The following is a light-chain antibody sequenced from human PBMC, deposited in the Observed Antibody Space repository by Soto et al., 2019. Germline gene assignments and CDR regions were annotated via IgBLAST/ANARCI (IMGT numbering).Light chain of an antibody. J-gene: IGKJ2*01. V-gene: IGKV2-30*02. Sequence: DVVMTQSPLSLPVTLGQPASISCRSSQSLVHSDGKTYLNWFQQRPGQSPRRLIYKVSNRDSGVPDRLSGSGSGTDLTLKISRVEAEDVGVYYCMQGTHWPPYTFVQWTKLEIK. CDR1: QSLVHSDGKTY. CDR2: KVS. CDR3: MQGTHWPPYT.